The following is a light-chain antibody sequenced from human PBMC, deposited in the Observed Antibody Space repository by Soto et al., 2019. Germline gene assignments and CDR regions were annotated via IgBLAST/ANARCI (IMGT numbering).Light chain of an antibody. J-gene: IGKJ1*01. Sequence: DIQMSQSPSTLSASVGDRVTITCRASRSLTRLLAWYQQKPGRAPKLLIYETSILQSGVPSRFSGSGSGTDFTLTISGVQPDDIATYYCQQYSTFWTFGQGTRVEVK. CDR2: ETS. V-gene: IGKV1-5*03. CDR3: QQYSTFWT. CDR1: RSLTRL.